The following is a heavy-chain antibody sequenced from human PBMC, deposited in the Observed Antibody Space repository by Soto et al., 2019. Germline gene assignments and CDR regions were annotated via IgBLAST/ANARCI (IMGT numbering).Heavy chain of an antibody. CDR3: ARSSRSYFDY. CDR2: IYDSGST. Sequence: PSETLSLTCTVSGGSISRSGYFRSWIRQHPGKGLEWIGYIYDSGSTYYNPSLKSRVSLSVDTSKNQFSLNLTSVTAADTAMYYCARSSRSYFDYWGHGTLVTTSS. V-gene: IGHV4-31*03. J-gene: IGHJ4*01. CDR1: GGSISRSGYF.